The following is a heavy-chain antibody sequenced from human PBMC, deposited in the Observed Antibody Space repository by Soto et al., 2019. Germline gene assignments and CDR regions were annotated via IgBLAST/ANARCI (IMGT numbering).Heavy chain of an antibody. Sequence: QVELVESGGGLVKPGGSLRLSCAASGLSFSDDYMSWIRQAPGKGLEWIAYITSTSSTIYYAESVKGRFTISRNDAKNSLYLPLDSLRAEDTDVYYCATVFRSSNLHYWVQGTLVTVSS. CDR2: ITSTSSTI. CDR1: GLSFSDDY. D-gene: IGHD3-10*02. V-gene: IGHV3-11*01. CDR3: ATVFRSSNLHY. J-gene: IGHJ4*02.